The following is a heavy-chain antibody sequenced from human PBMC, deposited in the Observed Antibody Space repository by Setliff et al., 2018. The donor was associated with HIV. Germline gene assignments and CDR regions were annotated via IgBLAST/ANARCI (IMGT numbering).Heavy chain of an antibody. Sequence: SETLSLTCTVSGGSISSGSYYWSWIRQPAGKGLEWIGRIYTSGSTNYNPSLKSRVTISVDTSKNQFSLKLSSVTAADAAVYYCAGSWSGYPLSFGYWGQGTLVTVS. CDR2: IYTSGST. CDR3: AGSWSGYPLSFGY. D-gene: IGHD3-3*01. J-gene: IGHJ4*02. CDR1: GGSISSGSYY. V-gene: IGHV4-61*02.